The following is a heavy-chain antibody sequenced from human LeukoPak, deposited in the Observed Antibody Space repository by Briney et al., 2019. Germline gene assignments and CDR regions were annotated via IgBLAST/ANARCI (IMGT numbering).Heavy chain of an antibody. CDR2: IYYRGST. D-gene: IGHD5-12*01. CDR3: ARDRYSGYDGFGAFDI. V-gene: IGHV4-59*01. J-gene: IGHJ3*02. CDR1: GGPLTSYY. Sequence: PSETLSLTCAVSGGPLTSYYWSWIRQPPGKGLEWIGFIYYRGSTNYNPSLESRVTISVDTSKNRFSLKLSSVTAADTAVYYCARDRYSGYDGFGAFDIWAKGQWSPSLQ.